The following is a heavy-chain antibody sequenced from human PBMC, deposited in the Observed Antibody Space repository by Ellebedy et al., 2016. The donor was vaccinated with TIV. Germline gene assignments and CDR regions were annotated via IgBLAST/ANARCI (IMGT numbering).Heavy chain of an antibody. CDR1: GFTFSNFA. V-gene: IGHV3-23*01. CDR2: ISGSGGST. Sequence: GGSLRLSXAASGFTFSNFAMNWVRQAPGKGLEWVATISGSGGSTYYADSVKGRFTISRDTSKSTLYLQMNSLRAEDTAVYYCAKDRATRVAATGSFDSWGQGTLVAVSS. D-gene: IGHD1-1*01. J-gene: IGHJ4*02. CDR3: AKDRATRVAATGSFDS.